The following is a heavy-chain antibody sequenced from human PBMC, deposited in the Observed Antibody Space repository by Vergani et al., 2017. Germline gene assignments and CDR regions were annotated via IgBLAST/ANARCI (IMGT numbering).Heavy chain of an antibody. Sequence: QVQLVESGGGVVQPGGSLRLSCAASGFTFSSYGMHWVRQAPGKGLEWVAFIRYDGSNKYYADSVKGRFTISRDNSKNTLYLQMNSLRAEDTAVYYCEKRMVGIPATLDYWGQGTLDTVSS. CDR1: GFTFSSYG. CDR3: EKRMVGIPATLDY. V-gene: IGHV3-30*02. CDR2: IRYDGSNK. D-gene: IGHD2-21*01. J-gene: IGHJ4*02.